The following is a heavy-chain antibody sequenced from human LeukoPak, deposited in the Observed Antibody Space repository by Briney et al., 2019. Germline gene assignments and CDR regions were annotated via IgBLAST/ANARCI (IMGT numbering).Heavy chain of an antibody. CDR3: ARERGSSGYSAFDY. CDR1: GYTFTSYA. Sequence: GASVKVSCKASGYTFTSYAMHWVRQAPGQRLEWMGWINAGNGNTKYSQKFQGRVTITRDTSASTAYMELSSLRSEDTAVYYCARERGSSGYSAFDYWGQGTLVTVSS. V-gene: IGHV1-3*01. CDR2: INAGNGNT. D-gene: IGHD3-22*01. J-gene: IGHJ4*02.